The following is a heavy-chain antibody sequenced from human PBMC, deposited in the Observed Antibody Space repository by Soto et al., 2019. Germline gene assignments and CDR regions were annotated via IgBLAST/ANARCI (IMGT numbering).Heavy chain of an antibody. V-gene: IGHV1-69*05. Sequence: SVKVSCKASGGTFSSYAISWVRQAPGQGLEWMGGIIPIFGTANYAQKFQGRVTITRDESTSTAYMELSSLRSEDTAVYYCARSTSSGPNWFDPWGQGTLVTVSS. CDR3: ARSTSSGPNWFDP. D-gene: IGHD6-19*01. CDR1: GGTFSSYA. J-gene: IGHJ5*02. CDR2: IIPIFGTA.